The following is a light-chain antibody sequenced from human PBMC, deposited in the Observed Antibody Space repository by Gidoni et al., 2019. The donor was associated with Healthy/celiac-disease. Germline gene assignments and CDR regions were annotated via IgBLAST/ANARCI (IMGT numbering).Light chain of an antibody. Sequence: SSELTQDPAVSVALGQTVRITCQGDSLRSYYASWYQQKPGQDPVLVIYGKNNRPPGIPDQFSASSSGNTTALTITGAHAEDEADYYCNSRDSSGNHLRVFGGGTKLTVL. CDR1: SLRSYY. J-gene: IGLJ3*02. V-gene: IGLV3-19*01. CDR2: GKN. CDR3: NSRDSSGNHLRV.